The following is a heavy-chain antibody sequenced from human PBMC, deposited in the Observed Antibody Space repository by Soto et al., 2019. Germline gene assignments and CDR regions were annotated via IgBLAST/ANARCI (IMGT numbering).Heavy chain of an antibody. CDR2: ITRKDYAGRP. Sequence: PGGSLRLSCTASGFIFGDYALSWVRQAPGKGLEWVGFITRKDYAGRPETAASDKDRFVISRDDSKSIAYLEMNSLKIEDTGVYYCVRDRGGGFWPALDFWGQGTQVTVYS. J-gene: IGHJ4*02. D-gene: IGHD3-16*01. CDR1: GFIFGDYA. CDR3: VRDRGGGFWPALDF. V-gene: IGHV3-49*04.